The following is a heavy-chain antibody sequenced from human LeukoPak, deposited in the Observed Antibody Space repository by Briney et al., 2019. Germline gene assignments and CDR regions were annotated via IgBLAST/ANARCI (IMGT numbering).Heavy chain of an antibody. CDR3: AREGYGDPPSY. J-gene: IGHJ4*02. D-gene: IGHD4-17*01. Sequence: PSETLSLTCAVYGGSFSGYYWSWIRQPPGKGLEWIGEINHSGSTNYNPFLKSRVTISVDTSKNQFSLKLSSVTAADTAVYYCAREGYGDPPSYWGQGTLVTVPS. V-gene: IGHV4-34*01. CDR1: GGSFSGYY. CDR2: INHSGST.